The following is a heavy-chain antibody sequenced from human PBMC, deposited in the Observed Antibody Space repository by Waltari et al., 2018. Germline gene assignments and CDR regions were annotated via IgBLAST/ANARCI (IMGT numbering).Heavy chain of an antibody. CDR1: GLYVHPHS. Sequence: ELQLVESGGGLIQPGGSLRLCCAAAGLYVHPHSMGWVRQALGKGLEWISVIYSGGITYYADSVKGRFTISRDSYRNTLSLQMISLRAEDTAVYYCARAESGGMFDYYYGMDVWGQGTTVTVSS. CDR3: ARAESGGMFDYYYGMDV. V-gene: IGHV3-53*01. J-gene: IGHJ6*02. D-gene: IGHD2-15*01. CDR2: IYSGGIT.